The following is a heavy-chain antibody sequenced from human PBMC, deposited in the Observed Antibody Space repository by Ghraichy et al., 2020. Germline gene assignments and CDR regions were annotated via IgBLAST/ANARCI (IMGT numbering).Heavy chain of an antibody. CDR2: ISGSGGST. V-gene: IGHV3-23*01. Sequence: GGSLRLSCAASGFTFSSYAMSWVRQAPGKGLEWVSAISGSGGSTYYADSVKGRFTISRDNSKNTLYLQMNSLRAEDTAVYYCGVVPAAHKFPFDYWGQGTLVTVSS. CDR3: GVVPAAHKFPFDY. D-gene: IGHD2-2*01. J-gene: IGHJ4*02. CDR1: GFTFSSYA.